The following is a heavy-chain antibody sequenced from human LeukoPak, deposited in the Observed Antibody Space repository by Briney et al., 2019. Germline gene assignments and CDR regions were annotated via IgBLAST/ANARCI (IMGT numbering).Heavy chain of an antibody. J-gene: IGHJ4*02. CDR2: MNPNSANT. D-gene: IGHD2-8*02. CDR1: GYTFTTDD. V-gene: IGHV1-8*01. Sequence: ASVKVSCKASGYTFTTDDINWVRQATGQGLEWMGWMNPNSANTGYAQKFQGRVTITRNTSISTAYMELNSLRSDDTAVYYCARARLVRGPVTPLYYFDYWGQGVLITVSS. CDR3: ARARLVRGPVTPLYYFDY.